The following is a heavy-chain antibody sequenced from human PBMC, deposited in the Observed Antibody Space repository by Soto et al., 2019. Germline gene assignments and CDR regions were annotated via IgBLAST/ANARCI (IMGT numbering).Heavy chain of an antibody. D-gene: IGHD6-13*01. Sequence: QVQLVQSGAEVKKPGASVKVSCKASGYTFTSYAMHWVRQAPGQRLEWMGWINAGNGNTKYSQKFQGRVTITRDTSASTAYMELSSLRSEDTAVYYCARDHSIDSSSGEVWFDPWGQGTLVTVSS. CDR3: ARDHSIDSSSGEVWFDP. CDR2: INAGNGNT. J-gene: IGHJ5*02. CDR1: GYTFTSYA. V-gene: IGHV1-3*01.